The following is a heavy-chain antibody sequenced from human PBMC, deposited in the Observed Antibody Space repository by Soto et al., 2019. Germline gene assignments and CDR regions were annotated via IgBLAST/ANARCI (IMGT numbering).Heavy chain of an antibody. CDR2: IIPIFGTA. V-gene: IGHV1-69*01. Sequence: QVQLVQSGAEVKKPGSSVKVSCKASGGTFSSYAITWVRQAPGQGLEWMGRIIPIFGTANYNQKFQGRVTITADESTSTASMELSSLRSEDTAVYYCARNEYSTTFYYYGMDVWGQGNTVTVSS. CDR3: ARNEYSTTFYYYGMDV. CDR1: GGTFSSYA. J-gene: IGHJ6*02. D-gene: IGHD6-6*01.